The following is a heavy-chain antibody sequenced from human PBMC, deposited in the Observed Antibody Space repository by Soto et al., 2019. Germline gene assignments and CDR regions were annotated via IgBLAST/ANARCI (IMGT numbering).Heavy chain of an antibody. CDR2: IGTRSDI. J-gene: IGHJ4*02. CDR1: GFTFSSYS. CDR3: AREGGSYGPFDC. D-gene: IGHD3-10*01. V-gene: IGHV3-21*01. Sequence: GGSLRLSCAASGFTFSSYSMHWVRQAPGKGLEWVSSIGTRSDIYYADSVKGRFTISRDNAKNSLSLQMNSMTAEDTAVYYCAREGGSYGPFDCWGQGTLVTVSS.